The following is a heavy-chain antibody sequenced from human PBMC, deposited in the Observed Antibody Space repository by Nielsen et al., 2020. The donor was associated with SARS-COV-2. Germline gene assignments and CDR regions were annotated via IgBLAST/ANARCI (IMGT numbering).Heavy chain of an antibody. V-gene: IGHV1-2*06. CDR1: GYTFTGYY. CDR2: INPNSGGT. D-gene: IGHD4-17*01. Sequence: ASVKVSCKASGYTFTGYYMNWVRQAPGQGLEWMGRINPNSGGTNYAQKFQGRVTMTRDTSISTAYMELSRLRSDDTAVYYCARERGVWRYGDYAWYFDLWGRGTLVTVSS. J-gene: IGHJ2*01. CDR3: ARERGVWRYGDYAWYFDL.